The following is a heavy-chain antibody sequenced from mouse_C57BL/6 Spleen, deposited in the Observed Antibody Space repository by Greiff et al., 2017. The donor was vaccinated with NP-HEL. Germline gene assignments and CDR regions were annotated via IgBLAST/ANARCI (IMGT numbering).Heavy chain of an antibody. V-gene: IGHV5-9*01. J-gene: IGHJ2*01. D-gene: IGHD1-1*01. CDR2: ISGGGGNT. CDR3: ARQHYYGSSFDY. Sequence: EVKVVESGGGLVKPGGSLKLSCAASGFTFSSYTMSWVRQTPEKRLEWVATISGGGGNTYYPDSVKGRFTISRDNAKNTLYLQMSSLRSEDTALYYCARQHYYGSSFDYWGQGTTLTVSS. CDR1: GFTFSSYT.